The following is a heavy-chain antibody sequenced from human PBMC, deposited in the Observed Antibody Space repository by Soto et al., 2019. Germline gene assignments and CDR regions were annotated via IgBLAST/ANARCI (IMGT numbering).Heavy chain of an antibody. J-gene: IGHJ6*02. V-gene: IGHV3-30*18. D-gene: IGHD3-10*01. CDR3: AKGEYYYGSGSPYYGMDV. CDR1: GFTFSSYG. CDR2: ISYDGSNN. Sequence: QVQLVESGGGVVQSGMSLRLSCAASGFTFSSYGMHWVRQAPGKGLEWVAVISYDGSNNYYADSVKGRFTISRDSSKNTLYLEMNSLRPEDKAVYYCAKGEYYYGSGSPYYGMDVWGQGTTVTVSS.